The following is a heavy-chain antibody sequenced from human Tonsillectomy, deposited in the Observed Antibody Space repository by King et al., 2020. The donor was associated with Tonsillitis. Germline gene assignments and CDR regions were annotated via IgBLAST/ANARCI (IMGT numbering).Heavy chain of an antibody. Sequence: VQLQESGPGLVKPPGTLSLTCAVSGGSISSSHWRNWVRQPPEKGLEWIGEIHHNGSTNYKPSLKSRVTISVDKAKNQFSLKLSSVTAADTAVHWWASPTPWFEPWGQGTLVTVSS. J-gene: IGHJ5*02. CDR1: GGSISSSHW. CDR2: IHHNGST. V-gene: IGHV4-4*01. CDR3: ASPTPWFEP.